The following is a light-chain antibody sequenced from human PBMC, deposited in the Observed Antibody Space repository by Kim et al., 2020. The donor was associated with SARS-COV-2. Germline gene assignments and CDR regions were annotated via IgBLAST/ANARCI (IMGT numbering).Light chain of an antibody. V-gene: IGLV1-44*01. CDR2: SNN. CDR1: SSNIGSKT. J-gene: IGLJ1*01. CDR3: AAWDDSLNGYV. Sequence: QRVTVPCSGSSSNIGSKTVNWYQQLPGTAPKLLIDSNNKRPSGVPDRFSGSKSGTSAALAISGLQSEDEADYYCAAWDDSLNGYVFGTGTKVTVL.